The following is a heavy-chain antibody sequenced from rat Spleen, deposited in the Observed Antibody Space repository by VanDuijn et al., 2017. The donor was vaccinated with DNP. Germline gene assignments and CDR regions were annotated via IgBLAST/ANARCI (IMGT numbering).Heavy chain of an antibody. CDR3: ASTYYGF. V-gene: IGHV4-2*01. D-gene: IGHD1-9*01. CDR2: INKDSSSI. Sequence: EVRLVESGGDLVQPGRSLKLSCVASRFTFNNFWMGWVRQAPGKGLEWIGEINKDSSSINYTPSLKDKFTISRDNAQNTLYLQMSKLGSEDTAIYYCASTYYGFWGQGVMVTVSS. J-gene: IGHJ2*01. CDR1: RFTFNNFW.